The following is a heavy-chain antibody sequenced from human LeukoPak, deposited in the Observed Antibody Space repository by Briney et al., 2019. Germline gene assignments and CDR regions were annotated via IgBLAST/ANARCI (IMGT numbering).Heavy chain of an antibody. CDR3: AKNAAITGPGWGRPDDF. CDR1: GYTFTSYD. CDR2: MNPNSGNT. V-gene: IGHV1-8*03. Sequence: ASVKVSCKASGYTFTSYDINWVRQATGQGLEWMGWMNPNSGNTGYAQKFQGRVTITRNTSISTAYMELSSLRPEDTAIYYCAKNAAITGPGWGRPDDFWGQGTLVTVSS. D-gene: IGHD6-19*01. J-gene: IGHJ4*02.